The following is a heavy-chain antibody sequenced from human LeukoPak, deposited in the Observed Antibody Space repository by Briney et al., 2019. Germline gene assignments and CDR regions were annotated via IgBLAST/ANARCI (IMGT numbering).Heavy chain of an antibody. D-gene: IGHD3-16*01. CDR3: ARVGTYDTPDSHYRYMDV. CDR2: VKQDGSDK. V-gene: IGHV3-7*01. J-gene: IGHJ6*03. CDR1: GFTFNNYW. Sequence: QPGGSLRLSCVASGFTFNNYWMTWVRQAPGKGLEWVANVKQDGSDKYYVDSVKGRFTISRDNAKNSLYLQLNSLRAEDTAVYYCARVGTYDTPDSHYRYMDVWGKGTTVTVSS.